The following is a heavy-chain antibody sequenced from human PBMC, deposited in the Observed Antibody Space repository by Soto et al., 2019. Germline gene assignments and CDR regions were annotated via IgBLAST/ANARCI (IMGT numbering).Heavy chain of an antibody. CDR3: ARTIHGPCGFHYLRFYRLDL. CDR2: IYYSGTT. J-gene: IGHJ6*02. V-gene: IGHV4-31*03. Sequence: SETLSLTCTVSGGSISSGGYYWSWIRQHPGKGLEWFGYIYYSGTTYYNPSLESRVTISVDTSENQFSLKLSSVTAADTAVYFCARTIHGPCGFHYLRFYRLDLSGQRSTVIVS. CDR1: GGSISSGGYY. D-gene: IGHD2-21*01.